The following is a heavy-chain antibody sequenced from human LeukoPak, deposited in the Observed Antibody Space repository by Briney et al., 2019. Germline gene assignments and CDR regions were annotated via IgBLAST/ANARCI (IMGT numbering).Heavy chain of an antibody. J-gene: IGHJ6*03. CDR2: ISSSGSTI. D-gene: IGHD2-15*01. Sequence: KPGGSLRLSCAASGFTFSDYYMSWIRQAPGKGLEWVSYISSSGSTIYYADSVKGRFTISRDNAKNSLYLQMNSLRAEDTAVYYCARVSLEIVGPYYYYYYYMDVWGKGTTVTVSS. CDR1: GFTFSDYY. CDR3: ARVSLEIVGPYYYYYYYMDV. V-gene: IGHV3-11*04.